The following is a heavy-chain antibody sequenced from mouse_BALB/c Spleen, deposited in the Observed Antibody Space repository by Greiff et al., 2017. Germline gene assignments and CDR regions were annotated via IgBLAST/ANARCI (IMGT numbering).Heavy chain of an antibody. CDR2: ISYDGSN. Sequence: EVKVEESGPGLVKPSQSLSLTCSVTGYSITSGYYWNWIRQFPGNKLEWMGYISYDGSNNYNPSLKNRISITRDTSKNQFFLKLNSVTTEYTATYYCTRDSMDYWGQGTSVTVSS. CDR1: GYSITSGYY. CDR3: TRDSMDY. J-gene: IGHJ4*01. V-gene: IGHV3-6*02.